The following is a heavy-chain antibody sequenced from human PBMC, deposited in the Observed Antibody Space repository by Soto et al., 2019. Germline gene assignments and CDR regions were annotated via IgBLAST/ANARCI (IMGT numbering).Heavy chain of an antibody. D-gene: IGHD2-2*01. J-gene: IGHJ5*02. V-gene: IGHV5-51*01. CDR3: ASAPSRGKVVPAAGWFDP. Sequence: GESLKISCKGSGYSFTSYWIGWVRQMPGKGLEWMGIIYPGDSDTRYSPSFQGQVTISADKSISTAYLQWSSLKASDTAMYYCASAPSRGKVVPAAGWFDPWGQGTLVTVSS. CDR2: IYPGDSDT. CDR1: GYSFTSYW.